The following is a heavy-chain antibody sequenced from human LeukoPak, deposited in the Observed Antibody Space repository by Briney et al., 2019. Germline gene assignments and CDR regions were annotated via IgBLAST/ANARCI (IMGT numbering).Heavy chain of an antibody. V-gene: IGHV1-18*01. CDR2: ISAYNGNT. J-gene: IGHJ4*02. CDR1: GYTFTSYG. Sequence: GASVKVSCKASGYTFTSYGISWVRQAPGQGLEWMGWISAYNGNTNYAQKLQGRVTMTTDISTSTAYMELRSLRSDDTAVYYCASISYGDYSFDYWGQGTLVTVSS. CDR3: ASISYGDYSFDY. D-gene: IGHD4-17*01.